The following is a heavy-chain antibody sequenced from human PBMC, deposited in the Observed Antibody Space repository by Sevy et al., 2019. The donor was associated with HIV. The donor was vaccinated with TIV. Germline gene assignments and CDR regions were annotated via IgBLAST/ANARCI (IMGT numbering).Heavy chain of an antibody. CDR3: ATASLWGDSGVSHPSFDS. CDR1: GFAFNDFA. D-gene: IGHD2-15*01. J-gene: IGHJ4*02. V-gene: IGHV3-30*04. Sequence: GGSLRLSCAASGFAFNDFAMNWLRQLPGKGLEWVAIISYDGRKKFYADSVKGRFTISRDNSKNVVYLQMNSLRPEDTAVYFCATASLWGDSGVSHPSFDSWGQGTLATVSS. CDR2: ISYDGRKK.